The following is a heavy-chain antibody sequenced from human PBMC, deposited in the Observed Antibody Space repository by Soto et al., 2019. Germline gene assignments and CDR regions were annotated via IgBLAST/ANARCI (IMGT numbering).Heavy chain of an antibody. CDR1: GFTFSSYA. D-gene: IGHD2-8*01. Sequence: VGSLRLSCAASGFTFSSYAMNWVRQAPGKGLEWVAVISYHGSNKYYADSVKGRFTLSRDNSKNTLYLEMNSLRAEDTAVYYCARDGSYCTNGVCYTHPDFDYWGQGTLVTVSS. V-gene: IGHV3-30-3*01. CDR2: ISYHGSNK. J-gene: IGHJ4*02. CDR3: ARDGSYCTNGVCYTHPDFDY.